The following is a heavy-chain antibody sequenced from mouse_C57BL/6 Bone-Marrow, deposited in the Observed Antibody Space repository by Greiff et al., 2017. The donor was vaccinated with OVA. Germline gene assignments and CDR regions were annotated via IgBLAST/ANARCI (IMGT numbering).Heavy chain of an antibody. CDR2: IYPGDGDT. CDR3: ARSGTGLDY. J-gene: IGHJ2*01. V-gene: IGHV1-82*01. D-gene: IGHD4-1*01. CDR1: GYAFSSSW. Sequence: QVQLQQSGPELVKPGASVKISCKASGYAFSSSWMNWVKQRPGKGLEWIGRIYPGDGDTNYNGKFKGKATLTADKSSSTAYMQLSSLTSEDAAVYFCARSGTGLDYWGQGTTLTVSS.